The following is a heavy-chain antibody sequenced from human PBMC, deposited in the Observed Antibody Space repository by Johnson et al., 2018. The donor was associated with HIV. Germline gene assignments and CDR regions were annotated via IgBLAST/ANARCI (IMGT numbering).Heavy chain of an antibody. CDR1: GFTFDDYG. Sequence: VQLVESGGGVARPGGSLRLSCAASGFTFDDYGMSWVRQAPGKGLEWVSGINWNGGSTGYADSVKGRFIISRDNAKNSLYLQMNSLRGEDTAVYYCAKDGPYSSGIDASDIWGQGTVVTVSS. D-gene: IGHD6-19*01. J-gene: IGHJ3*02. CDR2: INWNGGST. V-gene: IGHV3-20*04. CDR3: AKDGPYSSGIDASDI.